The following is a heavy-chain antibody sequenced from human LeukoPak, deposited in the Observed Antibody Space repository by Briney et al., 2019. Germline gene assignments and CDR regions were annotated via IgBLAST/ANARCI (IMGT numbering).Heavy chain of an antibody. V-gene: IGHV4-4*07. Sequence: SETLSLTCTVSGGSISSYYWSRIRQPAGKGLEWIGRIYTSGSTNYNPSLKSRVTMSVDTSKNQFSLKLSSVTAADTAVYYCARARYCSSTSCPYYYYYYMDAWGKGTTVTVSS. CDR1: GGSISSYY. D-gene: IGHD2-2*01. CDR2: IYTSGST. CDR3: ARARYCSSTSCPYYYYYYMDA. J-gene: IGHJ6*03.